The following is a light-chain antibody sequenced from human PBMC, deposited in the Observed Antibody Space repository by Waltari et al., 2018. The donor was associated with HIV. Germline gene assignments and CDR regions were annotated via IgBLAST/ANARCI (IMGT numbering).Light chain of an antibody. J-gene: IGKJ1*01. CDR1: HFVSSN. CDR3: QQYNNWPRT. V-gene: IGKV3-15*01. CDR2: GAS. Sequence: EIVMTQSPATLSVSPGDRATLSCRASHFVSSNLAWYQQKPGQAPRLVMYGASTRATGIPARFSGSGSGTEFTLTISSLQSEDFAIYYCQQYNNWPRTFGQGTKVEIK.